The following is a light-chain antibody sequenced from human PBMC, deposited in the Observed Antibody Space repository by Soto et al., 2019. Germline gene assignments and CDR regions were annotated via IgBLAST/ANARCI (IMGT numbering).Light chain of an antibody. CDR1: QSVSSSY. V-gene: IGKV3-20*01. J-gene: IGKJ1*01. CDR3: QQYGSSPRT. CDR2: GAS. Sequence: EIVLTQSPGTLSLSPGERATLSCRASQSVSSSYLAWYQQKPGQAHRLIIYGASSRATGIPDRFSGSGSGTDFTLTISRQEPEDFAVYFCQQYGSSPRTFGQGTKVDVK.